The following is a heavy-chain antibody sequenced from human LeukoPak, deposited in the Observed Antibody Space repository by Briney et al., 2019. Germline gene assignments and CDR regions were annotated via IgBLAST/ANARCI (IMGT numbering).Heavy chain of an antibody. CDR3: PRAGLRAYNSGGYC. D-gene: IGHD2-2*03. V-gene: IGHV3-21*01. Sequence: PGGSLRLSFAASGSPLGSNSISWVRQAPGKGLEWVSSISSSSAYIYYADSMKGRFTISRDNAKSSLFLQMNSLRAEATTVYYCPRAGLRAYNSGGYCWGEGSLVTVSS. CDR2: ISSSSAYI. CDR1: GSPLGSNS. J-gene: IGHJ4*02.